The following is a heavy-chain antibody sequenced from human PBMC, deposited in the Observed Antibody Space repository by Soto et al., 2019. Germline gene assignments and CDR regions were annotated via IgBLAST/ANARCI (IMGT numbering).Heavy chain of an antibody. D-gene: IGHD3-10*01. V-gene: IGHV1-2*06. J-gene: IGHJ6*02. CDR2: KYMNTGDI. CDR3: ARELLGGWNV. Sequence: QVQLVQSGAEMKNPGASVKVSCKASRYTFSGRFIHWVRQAPGQGPEWMGRKYMNTGDIIYAQKFQARATKTDATSINTAYMAVKGLTTDATAVYYCARELLGGWNVRGQGTTVTVSS. CDR1: RYTFSGRF.